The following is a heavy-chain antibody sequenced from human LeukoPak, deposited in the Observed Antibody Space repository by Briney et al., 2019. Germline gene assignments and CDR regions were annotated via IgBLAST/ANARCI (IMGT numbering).Heavy chain of an antibody. CDR3: ARVSKYCGGDCYFDY. CDR2: ISSSGSTI. J-gene: IGHJ4*02. D-gene: IGHD2-21*02. CDR1: GFTFSDYY. V-gene: IGHV3-11*01. Sequence: GGSLRLSCAASGFTFSDYYMSWIRQAPGKGLEWVSYISSSGSTIYYADSVKGRFTISRDNSKNTLYLQMNSLRAEDTAVYYCARVSKYCGGDCYFDYWGQGTLVTVSS.